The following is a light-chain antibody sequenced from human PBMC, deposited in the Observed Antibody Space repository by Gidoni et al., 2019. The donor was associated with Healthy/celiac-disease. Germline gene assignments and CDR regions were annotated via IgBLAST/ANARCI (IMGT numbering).Light chain of an antibody. CDR3: QQYDNLPALT. Sequence: DIQMTPSPSSLSASVGDRVTITCQASQDISNYLNWYQQKPGKAPKLLIYDASNLETGVPSRFSGSGSGTDFTFTISSLQPEDIATYYCQQYDNLPALTFGGGTKVEI. CDR2: DAS. J-gene: IGKJ4*01. CDR1: QDISNY. V-gene: IGKV1-33*01.